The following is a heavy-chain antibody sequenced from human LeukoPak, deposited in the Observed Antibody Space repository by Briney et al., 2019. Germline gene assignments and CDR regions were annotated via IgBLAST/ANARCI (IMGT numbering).Heavy chain of an antibody. CDR1: GFTFSNYA. CDR2: VSGSGGST. Sequence: PGGSLRLSCAASGFTFSNYAMSWVRQAPGEGLEWVSGVSGSGGSTNYADSVKGRFTVSRDNSKNTLYLQMNSLRAEDTAVHYCARHSSGWYGDAFDIWGQGTMVTVSS. CDR3: ARHSSGWYGDAFDI. V-gene: IGHV3-23*01. D-gene: IGHD6-19*01. J-gene: IGHJ3*02.